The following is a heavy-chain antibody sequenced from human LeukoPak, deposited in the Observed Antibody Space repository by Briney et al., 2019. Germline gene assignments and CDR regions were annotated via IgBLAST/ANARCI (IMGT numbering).Heavy chain of an antibody. CDR3: ASRVRRGPRPYNN. V-gene: IGHV4-34*01. Sequence: SETLSLTCAVYGGSFSGYYWSWIRQPPGKGLEWIGEINHSGSTNYNPSLKSRVTISVDTSKNQFSLKLSSVTAADTAVYYCASRVRRGPRPYNNWGQGTLVTVSS. CDR2: INHSGST. J-gene: IGHJ4*02. CDR1: GGSFSGYY. D-gene: IGHD3-10*01.